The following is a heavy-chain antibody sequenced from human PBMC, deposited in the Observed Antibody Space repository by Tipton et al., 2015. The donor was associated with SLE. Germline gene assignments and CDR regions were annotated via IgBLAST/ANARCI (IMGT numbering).Heavy chain of an antibody. D-gene: IGHD6-13*01. Sequence: QLVQSGAEVKRPGGSVKVSCQASGYTFSSYGISWVRQAPGQGLEWMGWISAYNGNTNYAQKLQGRVTMTTDTSTSTAYMELRSLRSDDTAVCYCALGYSSSWPPGEFDYWGQGTLVTVSS. CDR3: ALGYSSSWPPGEFDY. CDR2: ISAYNGNT. V-gene: IGHV1-18*01. J-gene: IGHJ4*02. CDR1: GYTFSSYG.